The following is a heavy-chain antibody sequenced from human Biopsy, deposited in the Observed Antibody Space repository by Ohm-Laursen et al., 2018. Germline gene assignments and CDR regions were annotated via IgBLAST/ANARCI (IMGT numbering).Heavy chain of an antibody. D-gene: IGHD3-10*01. V-gene: IGHV1-24*01. CDR2: FDREERKT. CDR3: ATGPYYDTRFYYNVRPFDF. J-gene: IGHJ4*02. CDR1: GYTLTELS. Sequence: SVKVSCKVSGYTLTELSIHWVRQTGGKGLEWMGGFDREERKTVYAEKFQGRVTMTEDTSTDTVYMEVTSLRSDDTAVYYCATGPYYDTRFYYNVRPFDFWGQGTLFTVSS.